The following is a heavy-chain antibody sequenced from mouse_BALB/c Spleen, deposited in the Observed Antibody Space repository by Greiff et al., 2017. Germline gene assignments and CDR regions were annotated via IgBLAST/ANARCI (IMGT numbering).Heavy chain of an antibody. V-gene: IGHV1-4*02. CDR1: GYTFTSYT. J-gene: IGHJ2*01. Sequence: QVQLQQSAAELARPGASVKMSCKASGYTFTSYTMHWVKQRPGQGLEWIGYINPSSGYTEYNQKFKDKTTLTADKSSSTAYMQLSSLTSEDTAVYYCNAPIYYDYGWGHGTTLTVSS. D-gene: IGHD2-4*01. CDR3: NAPIYYDYG. CDR2: INPSSGYT.